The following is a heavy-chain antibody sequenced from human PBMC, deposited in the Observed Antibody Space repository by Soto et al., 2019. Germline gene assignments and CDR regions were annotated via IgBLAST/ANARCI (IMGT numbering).Heavy chain of an antibody. V-gene: IGHV5-51*01. CDR2: IYVGDSDT. D-gene: IGHD4-4*01. CDR1: GDNSW. CDR3: ARHTQYYGMDV. J-gene: IGHJ6*02. Sequence: GESLKISCSGSGDNSWIAWVRQMPRKRLEYVGIIYVGDSDTRYSPSFQGQVTISGDKSSSSAILQWSSLKASDTAVYYCARHTQYYGMDVWGQGTAGTVSS.